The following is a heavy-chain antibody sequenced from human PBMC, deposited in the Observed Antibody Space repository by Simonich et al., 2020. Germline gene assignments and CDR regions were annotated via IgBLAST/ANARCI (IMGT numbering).Heavy chain of an antibody. J-gene: IGHJ4*02. CDR3: ARSHWGSPIDY. Sequence: EVQLVASGGGLVKPGGSLRLSCAASGFTFSSYSMNWVRQAPVNAWEWVETMSSSSSYKYNADAVKGRFTISRDNAKNSLYLQMNSLRAEDTAVYYCARSHWGSPIDYWGQGTLVTVSS. CDR2: MSSSSSYK. CDR1: GFTFSSYS. D-gene: IGHD7-27*01. V-gene: IGHV3-21*01.